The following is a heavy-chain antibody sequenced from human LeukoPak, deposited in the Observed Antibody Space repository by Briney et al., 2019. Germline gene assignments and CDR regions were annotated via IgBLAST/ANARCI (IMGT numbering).Heavy chain of an antibody. V-gene: IGHV3-23*01. CDR1: GFTFSSYA. CDR2: ISGSGGST. J-gene: IGHJ6*03. D-gene: IGHD6-13*01. Sequence: GGSLRLSCAASGFTFSSYAMSWVRQAPGKGLEWVSAISGSGGSTYYADSVKGRFTISRDNSTNTLYLQMNSLRAEDTAVYYCAKDHYGSWKEKSYMDVWGKGTTVTVSS. CDR3: AKDHYGSWKEKSYMDV.